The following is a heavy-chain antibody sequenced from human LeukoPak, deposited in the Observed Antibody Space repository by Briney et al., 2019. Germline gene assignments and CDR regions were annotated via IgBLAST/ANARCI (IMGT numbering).Heavy chain of an antibody. V-gene: IGHV4-39*01. CDR1: GGSVSSTTYY. CDR2: INYSGST. CDR3: ARRLGGSGSYYY. Sequence: TPSETLSLTCTVSGGSVSSTTYYWSWIRQPPGKGLEWIASINYSGSTYYNPSLKSRVTISVDTSENQFSLKLRSVTAADTAVYYCARRLGGSGSYYYWGQGTLVTVSS. J-gene: IGHJ4*02. D-gene: IGHD3-10*01.